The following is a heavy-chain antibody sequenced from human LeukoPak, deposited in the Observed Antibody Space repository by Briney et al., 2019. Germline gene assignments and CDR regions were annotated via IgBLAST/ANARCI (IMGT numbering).Heavy chain of an antibody. CDR2: IKQDRSEK. CDR1: GFTFTNYW. D-gene: IGHD6-19*01. V-gene: IGHV3-7*01. CDR3: ARDYGSSGWYRRDVFDI. Sequence: GGSLRLSCAASGFTFTNYWMSWVRQAPGKGLELVANIKQDRSEKYYVDSVKGRFTISRDNAKNSLYLQMNSLRAEDTAVYYCARDYGSSGWYRRDVFDIWGQGTMVTVSS. J-gene: IGHJ3*02.